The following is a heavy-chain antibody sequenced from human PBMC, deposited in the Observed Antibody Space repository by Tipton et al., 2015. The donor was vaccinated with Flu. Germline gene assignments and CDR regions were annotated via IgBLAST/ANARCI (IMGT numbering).Heavy chain of an antibody. V-gene: IGHV4-39*07. CDR1: GGSIRSSSYY. CDR3: VRDVPWDGDLEAFDL. Sequence: LRLSCTVSGGSIRSSSYYWGWIRQPPGKGPEWIGSMLYGGSTYYNPSLESRVTISLDTSKNQFSLKLSSVTAADSAVYYCVRDVPWDGDLEAFDLWGQGTMVTVSA. J-gene: IGHJ3*01. D-gene: IGHD7-27*01. CDR2: MLYGGST.